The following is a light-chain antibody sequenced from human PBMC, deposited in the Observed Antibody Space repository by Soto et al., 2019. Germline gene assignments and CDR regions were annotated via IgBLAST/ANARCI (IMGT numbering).Light chain of an antibody. CDR3: ASWDDNLSGFYV. V-gene: IGLV1-47*01. J-gene: IGLJ1*01. Sequence: QSVLTQPPSASGTPVQRVTISCSGSSSNIGSHYVYWYQQLPGTAPQLLIHRNNERPSGVPDRFSGSKSGTSASLAISGLRSEDEADYYCASWDDNLSGFYVFGTGTKVTVL. CDR2: RNN. CDR1: SSNIGSHY.